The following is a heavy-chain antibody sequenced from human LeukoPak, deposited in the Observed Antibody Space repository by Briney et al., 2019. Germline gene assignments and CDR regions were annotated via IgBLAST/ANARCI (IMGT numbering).Heavy chain of an antibody. Sequence: PSQTLSLTCTVSGGSISSGGYYWSWIRQHPGKGLEWIGYIYYSGSTYYNPSLKSRVTISVDTSKNQFSLKLSSVTAADTAVYYCARGGTYYYDSSGYYYSHWGQGTLVTVSS. CDR3: ARGGTYYYDSSGYYYSH. CDR2: IYYSGST. V-gene: IGHV4-31*03. CDR1: GGSISSGGYY. D-gene: IGHD3-22*01. J-gene: IGHJ4*02.